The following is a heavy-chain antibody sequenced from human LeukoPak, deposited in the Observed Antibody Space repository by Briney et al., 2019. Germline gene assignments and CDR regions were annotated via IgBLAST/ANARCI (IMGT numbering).Heavy chain of an antibody. CDR2: IIPIFGTA. D-gene: IGHD3-22*01. Sequence: SVKVSCKASGGTFSSYAISWVRQAPGQGLEWMGGIIPIFGTANYAQKFQGRVTITADESTSTAYMELSSLRSEDTAVYYCARGTYDSSGYYPPTFWGQGTLVTVSS. V-gene: IGHV1-69*01. CDR1: GGTFSSYA. CDR3: ARGTYDSSGYYPPTF. J-gene: IGHJ4*02.